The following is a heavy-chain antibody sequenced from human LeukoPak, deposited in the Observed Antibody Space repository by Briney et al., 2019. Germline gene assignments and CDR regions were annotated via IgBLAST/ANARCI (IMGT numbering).Heavy chain of an antibody. CDR1: GYTFTSYY. CDR2: INPSGGST. V-gene: IGHV1-46*01. J-gene: IGHJ4*02. CDR3: ARDSRPSYDSSGYYYPGDY. D-gene: IGHD3-22*01. Sequence: ASVKVSCKASGYTFTSYYMHWVRQAPRQGLEWVAIINPSGGSTSYAQKFQGRVTMTRNTSTSTVYMELSSLRSEDTAVYYCARDSRPSYDSSGYYYPGDYWGQGTLVTVSS.